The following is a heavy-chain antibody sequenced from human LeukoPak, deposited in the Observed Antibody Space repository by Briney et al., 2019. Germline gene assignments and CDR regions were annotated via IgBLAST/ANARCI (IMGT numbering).Heavy chain of an antibody. CDR3: TKGGELMNY. CDR1: GGSISSYY. D-gene: IGHD1-26*01. Sequence: SETLSLTCTVSGGSISSYYWSWIRQPPGKGLEWIGYIYYSGSTNYNPSLKSRVTISVDASKNQFSLRLSSVTAADTAVYYCTKGGELMNYWGQGTLVTVSS. J-gene: IGHJ4*02. V-gene: IGHV4-59*08. CDR2: IYYSGST.